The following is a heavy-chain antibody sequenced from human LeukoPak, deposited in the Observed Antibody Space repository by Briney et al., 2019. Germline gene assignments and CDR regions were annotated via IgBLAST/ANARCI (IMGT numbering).Heavy chain of an antibody. J-gene: IGHJ4*02. V-gene: IGHV4-38-2*01. CDR3: ARGISTTGHDY. CDR1: GYSISSGYY. Sequence: PSETLSPTCAVSGYSISSGYYWGWVRQPPGKGLEWIGSVFHTGSTYYIPSLKSRVTISVDTSKNQFSLEVSSATAADTAVYYCARGISTTGHDYWGQGTLVTVSS. D-gene: IGHD4-11*01. CDR2: VFHTGST.